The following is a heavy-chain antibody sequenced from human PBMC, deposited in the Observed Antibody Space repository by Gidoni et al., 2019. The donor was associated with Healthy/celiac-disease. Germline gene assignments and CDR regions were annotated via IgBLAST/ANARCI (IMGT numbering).Heavy chain of an antibody. D-gene: IGHD5-18*01. V-gene: IGHV3-9*01. CDR3: AKDNGSGWPQLWGQADY. CDR1: GFTFDAYA. CDR2: ISWNSGSI. J-gene: IGHJ4*02. Sequence: EVQLVESGGGLVQPGRSLRLSCPASGFTFDAYAMHWVRQAPGKGLEWVSGISWNSGSIGDADSVKGRFTISRDNAKNSLYLQMNSLRAEDTALYYCAKDNGSGWPQLWGQADYWGQGTLVTVSS.